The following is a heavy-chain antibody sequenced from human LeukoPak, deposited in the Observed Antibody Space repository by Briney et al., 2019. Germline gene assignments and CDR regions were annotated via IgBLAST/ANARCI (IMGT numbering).Heavy chain of an antibody. D-gene: IGHD6-13*01. CDR1: GYTFTSYD. CDR3: ARDLRIEAAGIDY. V-gene: IGHV1-8*03. Sequence: ASVKVSCKASGYTFTSYDINWVRQATGQGLEWMGWMNPNSGNTGYAQKFQGRVTITRNTSISTAYMELSSLRSEDTAVYYCARDLRIEAAGIDYWGQGTLVTVSS. J-gene: IGHJ4*02. CDR2: MNPNSGNT.